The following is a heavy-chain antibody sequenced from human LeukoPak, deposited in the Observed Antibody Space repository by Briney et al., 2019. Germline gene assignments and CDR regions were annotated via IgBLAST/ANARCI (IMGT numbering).Heavy chain of an antibody. Sequence: PGGSLRLSCSASGFTFSSYAMHWVRQAPGKGLEYVSAISSSGGSTYYADSVKGRFTISRDNSKNTLYLQMSSLRAEDTAVYYCVRGIAAAGTDYYYYGMDVWGKGTTVTVSS. CDR1: GFTFSSYA. D-gene: IGHD6-13*01. CDR2: ISSSGGST. V-gene: IGHV3-64D*06. CDR3: VRGIAAAGTDYYYYGMDV. J-gene: IGHJ6*04.